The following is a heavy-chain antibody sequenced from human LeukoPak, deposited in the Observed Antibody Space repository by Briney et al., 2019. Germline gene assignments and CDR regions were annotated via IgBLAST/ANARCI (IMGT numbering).Heavy chain of an antibody. V-gene: IGHV3-7*01. Sequence: GGSLRLSCAASGFTFSSYWMSWVRQAPGKGLEWVANIKQDGSEKYYVDSVKGRFTISRDNAKNSLYLQMNSLRAEDTAVHYCARDLIAAAGPFDYWGQGTLVTVSS. D-gene: IGHD6-13*01. CDR3: ARDLIAAAGPFDY. J-gene: IGHJ4*02. CDR2: IKQDGSEK. CDR1: GFTFSSYW.